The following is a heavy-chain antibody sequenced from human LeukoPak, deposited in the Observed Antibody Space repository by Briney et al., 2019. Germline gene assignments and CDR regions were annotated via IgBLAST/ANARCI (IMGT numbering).Heavy chain of an antibody. CDR1: GGSISSGSYY. D-gene: IGHD3-3*01. Sequence: PSETLSLTCTVSGGSISSGSYYWSWIRQPAGKGLEWIGRIYTSGSTNYNPSLKSRVTISVDTSKNQFSLKLSSVTAADTAVYYCARDTLLDFWSGPNWFDPWGQGTLVTVSS. J-gene: IGHJ5*02. CDR2: IYTSGST. CDR3: ARDTLLDFWSGPNWFDP. V-gene: IGHV4-61*02.